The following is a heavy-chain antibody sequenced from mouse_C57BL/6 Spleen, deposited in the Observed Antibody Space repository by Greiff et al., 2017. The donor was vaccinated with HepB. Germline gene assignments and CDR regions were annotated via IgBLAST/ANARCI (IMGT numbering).Heavy chain of an antibody. CDR3: VKAHQIYYGNSGAMDY. J-gene: IGHJ4*01. CDR2: IRNKANGYTT. Sequence: EVKLMESGGGLVQPGASLRLSCAASGFTFTDFYMSWVRQPPGKAPEWLALIRNKANGYTTEYTASVKGRFTISRDNSQNILYLQMNTLRAEDSATYYCVKAHQIYYGNSGAMDYWGQGTSVTVSS. CDR1: GFTFTDFY. D-gene: IGHD2-1*01. V-gene: IGHV7-4*01.